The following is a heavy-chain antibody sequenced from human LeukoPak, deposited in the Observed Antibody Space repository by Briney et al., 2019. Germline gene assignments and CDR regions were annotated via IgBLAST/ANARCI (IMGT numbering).Heavy chain of an antibody. V-gene: IGHV1-58*02. D-gene: IGHD1-14*01. Sequence: PGTSVKVSCTASGFTFSSSGIQWVRQARGQRLEWIGWIVVGSGNTNYAQKFQERVTITRDMSTSTAYMELSSLRSEDTAVYYCEAEWDNRGEYYFEYWGQGTMVTVSS. CDR2: IVVGSGNT. CDR1: GFTFSSSG. CDR3: EAEWDNRGEYYFEY. J-gene: IGHJ4*02.